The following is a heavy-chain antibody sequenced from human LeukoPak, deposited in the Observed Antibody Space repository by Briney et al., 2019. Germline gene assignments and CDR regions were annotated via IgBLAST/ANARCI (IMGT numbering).Heavy chain of an antibody. CDR1: GGSFSGYY. J-gene: IGHJ6*02. CDR2: INHSGST. V-gene: IGHV4-34*01. D-gene: IGHD3-3*01. Sequence: ASKTLSLTCAVYGGSFSGYYWSWIRQPPGKGLEWIGEINHSGSTNYNPSLKSRVTISVDTSKNQFSLKLSSVTAADTAVYYCASRYDFWSGYGLRWGRGMDVWGQGTTVTVSS. CDR3: ASRYDFWSGYGLRWGRGMDV.